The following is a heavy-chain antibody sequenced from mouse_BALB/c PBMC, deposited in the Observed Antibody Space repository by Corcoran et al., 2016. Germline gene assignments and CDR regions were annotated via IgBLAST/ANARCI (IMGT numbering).Heavy chain of an antibody. CDR3: ARSNYYGSRPFAY. CDR2: VNPYNGGT. D-gene: IGHD1-1*01. V-gene: IGHV1-19*01. CDR1: GYTFTDYY. J-gene: IGHJ3*01. Sequence: EVQLQQSGPELLKPGASVKMSCKASGYTFTDYYMDWVKQSHGESFEWIGRVNPYNGGTSYNQKFKGKATLTVDKSSSTTYMELNSLTSEDSAVYYCARSNYYGSRPFAYWGQGTLVTVSA.